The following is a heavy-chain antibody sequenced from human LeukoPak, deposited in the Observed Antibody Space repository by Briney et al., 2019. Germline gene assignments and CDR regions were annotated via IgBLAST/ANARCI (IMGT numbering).Heavy chain of an antibody. J-gene: IGHJ4*02. Sequence: SETLSLTCTVSGGSISNYFWSWVRQPPGKGLEWIGYIYYSGATNYSPSLRSRLTISVDTSKDQLYMTLNSVTAADTVVYYCARMGATTPHSANPDYWGQGTLATVSS. CDR1: GGSISNYF. D-gene: IGHD1-1*01. V-gene: IGHV4-59*01. CDR2: IYYSGAT. CDR3: ARMGATTPHSANPDY.